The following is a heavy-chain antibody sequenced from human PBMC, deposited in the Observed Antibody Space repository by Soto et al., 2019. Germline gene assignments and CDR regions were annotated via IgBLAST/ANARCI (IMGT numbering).Heavy chain of an antibody. Sequence: EEQLVESGGGLVQPGGSLRLSCAVSGFTFRRDWMNWVRQAPGKGLEWVAHTNQDGTEKYYADSVKGRFTIFRDNAKNSLYLQMNSPRVEDTAVYYCSGGVGDAVWGQGTLVTVSS. D-gene: IGHD1-26*01. J-gene: IGHJ4*02. V-gene: IGHV3-7*04. CDR2: TNQDGTEK. CDR1: GFTFRRDW. CDR3: SGGVGDAV.